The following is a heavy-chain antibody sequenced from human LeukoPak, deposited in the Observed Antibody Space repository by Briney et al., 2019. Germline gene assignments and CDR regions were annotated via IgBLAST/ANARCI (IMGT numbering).Heavy chain of an antibody. D-gene: IGHD1-7*01. CDR2: ISSSGSTI. V-gene: IGHV3-48*04. CDR1: GCTFSSYA. Sequence: GGSLRLSCAASGCTFSSYAMSWVRQAPGKGLEGVSYISSSGSTIYYADSVKGRFTISRENAKNSLYLQMNSLRAEDTAGYYCARDGDWNYAFPYFDYWGQGTLVTVSS. J-gene: IGHJ4*02. CDR3: ARDGDWNYAFPYFDY.